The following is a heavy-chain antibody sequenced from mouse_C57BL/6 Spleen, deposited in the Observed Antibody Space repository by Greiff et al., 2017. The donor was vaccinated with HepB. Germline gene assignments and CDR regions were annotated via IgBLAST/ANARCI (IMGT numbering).Heavy chain of an antibody. CDR2: INPNNGGT. V-gene: IGHV1-22*01. CDR1: GYTFTDYN. D-gene: IGHD1-1*01. Sequence: VQLQQSGPELVKPGASVKMSCKASGYTFTDYNMHWVKQSHGKSLEWIGYINPNNGGTSYNQKFKGKATLTVNKSSSTAYMELRSLTSEDSAVYYCARSPPSGVVATDYWGQGTTLTVSS. J-gene: IGHJ2*01. CDR3: ARSPPSGVVATDY.